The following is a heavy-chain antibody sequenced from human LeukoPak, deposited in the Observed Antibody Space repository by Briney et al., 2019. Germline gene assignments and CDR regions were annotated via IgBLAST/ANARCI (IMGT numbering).Heavy chain of an antibody. CDR3: ARLGRFLEWLLHSYYYYGMDV. CDR2: INHSGST. Sequence: PSETLSLTCAVYGGSFSGYYWSWIRQPPGKGLEWIGEINHSGSTNYNPSLKSRVTISVDTSKNQFSLKLSSVTAADTAVYYCARLGRFLEWLLHSYYYYGMDVWGQGTTVTVSS. V-gene: IGHV4-34*01. D-gene: IGHD3-3*01. J-gene: IGHJ6*02. CDR1: GGSFSGYY.